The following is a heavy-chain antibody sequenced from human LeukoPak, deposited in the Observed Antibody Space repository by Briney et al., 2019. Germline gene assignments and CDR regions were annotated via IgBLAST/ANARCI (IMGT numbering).Heavy chain of an antibody. J-gene: IGHJ6*02. D-gene: IGHD3-22*01. CDR3: ARHGCYYDSSGYYWPYYYYGMDV. CDR2: IYYSGST. Sequence: SETLSLTCTVSGGSISSYYWSWIRQPPGKGLEWIGYIYYSGSTTYNPSLKSRITISVDTSKNQFSLKLSSVTAADTAVYYCARHGCYYDSSGYYWPYYYYGMDVWGQGTTVTVSS. CDR1: GGSISSYY. V-gene: IGHV4-59*08.